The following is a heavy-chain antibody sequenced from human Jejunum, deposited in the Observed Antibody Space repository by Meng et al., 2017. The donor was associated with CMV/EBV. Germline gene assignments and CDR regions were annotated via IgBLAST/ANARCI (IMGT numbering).Heavy chain of an antibody. Sequence: QLQQAGPVMKKPSETTSLSCAFSGSSISSYFGCLSQAPRREGVWLVGNNSYSGSTNYTPSLASRVTISVDSSKNQFSLKLSTVTAEDTAVYYCARDENGGTYPLDYWGQGTLVTVSS. J-gene: IGHJ4*02. CDR3: ARDENGGTYPLDY. CDR2: NSYSGST. CDR1: GSSISSYF. V-gene: IGHV4-59*12. D-gene: IGHD3-16*02.